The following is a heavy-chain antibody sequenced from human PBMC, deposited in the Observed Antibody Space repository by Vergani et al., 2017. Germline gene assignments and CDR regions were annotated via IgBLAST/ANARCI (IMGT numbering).Heavy chain of an antibody. CDR3: ARAGIAARLGYFDY. Sequence: QVQLVQSGAEVTKPGSSVKVSCKASGGTFSSYAISWVRLAPGQGLEWMGWISAYNGNTNYAQKLQGRVTMTTDTSTSTAYMELRSLRSDDTAVYYCARAGIAARLGYFDYWGQGTLVTVSS. J-gene: IGHJ4*02. V-gene: IGHV1-18*01. D-gene: IGHD6-6*01. CDR1: GGTFSSYA. CDR2: ISAYNGNT.